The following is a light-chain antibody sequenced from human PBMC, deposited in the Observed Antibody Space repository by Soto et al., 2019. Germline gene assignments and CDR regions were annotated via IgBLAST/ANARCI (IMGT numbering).Light chain of an antibody. J-gene: IGLJ1*01. CDR2: EVS. CDR1: SSDFGGYNY. V-gene: IGLV2-14*01. Sequence: QSVLTQPASVSGSPGQSITISCTGTSSDFGGYNYVSWYQQHPGKAPKLMIYEVSNRPSGVSNRFSGSKSGNTASLAISGLQAEDEADYYCSSYTTSSNYVFGNGTKVT. CDR3: SSYTTSSNYV.